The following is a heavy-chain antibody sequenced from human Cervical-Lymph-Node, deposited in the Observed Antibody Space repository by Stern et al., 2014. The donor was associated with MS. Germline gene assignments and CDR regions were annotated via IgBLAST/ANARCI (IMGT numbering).Heavy chain of an antibody. CDR3: ARDLGGMIVGPYFDY. V-gene: IGHV1-18*01. CDR2: ISAYTGNT. Sequence: VQLVQSGAEVKEPGASVKVSCKTSGYTFTNYGITWVRQAPGQGLEWMGWISAYTGNTDYALNLQDRVTMTTDTSTNTAYMNLRSLRPDDTAVYYCARDLGGMIVGPYFDYWGKGTLGTGAS. D-gene: IGHD3-22*01. J-gene: IGHJ4*02. CDR1: GYTFTNYG.